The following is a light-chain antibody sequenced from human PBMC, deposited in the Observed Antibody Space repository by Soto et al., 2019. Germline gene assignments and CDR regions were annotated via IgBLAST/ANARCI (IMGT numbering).Light chain of an antibody. Sequence: EIVMTQSLLSLPVTPGEPASISCRSSQSLLHSNGYDSLDWYLQKPGQSPQLLIYLGSNRASGVPARFSGSGSGTDFTLKISRVEADDVGVYYCMQALQSPPTFGQGTKVEIK. CDR2: LGS. CDR3: MQALQSPPT. CDR1: QSLLHSNGYDS. J-gene: IGKJ1*01. V-gene: IGKV2-28*01.